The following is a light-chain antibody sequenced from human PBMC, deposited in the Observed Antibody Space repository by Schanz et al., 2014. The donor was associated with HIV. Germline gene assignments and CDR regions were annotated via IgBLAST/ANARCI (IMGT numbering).Light chain of an antibody. CDR2: GAS. J-gene: IGKJ3*01. Sequence: MTQSPSSLSASVGDTVTVTCRASQGISNYLAWYQQTPGQAPRLLIYGASTRATGIPARFSGSGSGTEFTLTISSLQSEDFAVYYCHHYGGSFGPGTTVDYK. V-gene: IGKV3-15*01. CDR1: QGISNY. CDR3: HHYGGS.